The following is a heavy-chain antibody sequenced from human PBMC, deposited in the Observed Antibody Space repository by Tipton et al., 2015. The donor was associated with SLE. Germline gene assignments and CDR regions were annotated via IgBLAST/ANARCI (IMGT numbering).Heavy chain of an antibody. V-gene: IGHV4-39*07. CDR1: GGSITINDFF. D-gene: IGHD6-13*01. CDR3: ARFRSSWSYFDY. J-gene: IGHJ4*02. CDR2: IDYTGTT. Sequence: TLSLTCTVSGGSITINDFFWGWIRQPPGEGLEWIGSIDYTGTTYYNPSLRSRVSTSIDTSKNQFSLVVTSVTAADTAVYYCARFRSSWSYFDYWGQGTLVTVSS.